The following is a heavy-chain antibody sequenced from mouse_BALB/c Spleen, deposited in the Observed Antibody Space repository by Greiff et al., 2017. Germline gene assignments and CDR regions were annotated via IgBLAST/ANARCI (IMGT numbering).Heavy chain of an antibody. V-gene: IGHV5-6-3*01. CDR1: GFTFSSYG. Sequence: EVHLVESGGGLVQPGGSLKLSCAASGFTFSSYGMSWVRQTPDKRLELVATINSNGGSTYYPDSVKGRFTISRDNAKNTLYLQMSSLKSEDTAMYYCARGDYDRDYFDYWGQGTTLTVSS. J-gene: IGHJ2*01. CDR2: INSNGGST. D-gene: IGHD2-4*01. CDR3: ARGDYDRDYFDY.